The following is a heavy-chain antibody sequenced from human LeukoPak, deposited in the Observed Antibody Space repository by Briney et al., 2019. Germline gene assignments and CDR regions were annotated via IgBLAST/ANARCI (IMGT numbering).Heavy chain of an antibody. D-gene: IGHD2-15*01. CDR3: ARDRPTGRSRGVVVQ. Sequence: GASLRLSCAASGFTFDTYAMTWVRQAPGKGLEWVSSISSGGTYIYYAESVRGRSTISRDNTKNFLYLQLSTLRVEDTAVYYCARDRPTGRSRGVVVQWGQGTLVTISS. CDR1: GFTFDTYA. J-gene: IGHJ4*02. V-gene: IGHV3-21*01. CDR2: ISSGGTYI.